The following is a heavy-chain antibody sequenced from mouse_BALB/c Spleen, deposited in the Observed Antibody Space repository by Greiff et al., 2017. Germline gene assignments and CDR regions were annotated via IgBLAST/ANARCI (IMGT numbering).Heavy chain of an antibody. D-gene: IGHD1-1*01. CDR1: GFNIKDTY. CDR2: IDPANGNT. J-gene: IGHJ1*01. CDR3: ARYYGSSLDWYFDV. Sequence: EVQRVESGAELVKPGASVKLSCTASGFNIKDTYMHWVKQRPEQGLEWIGRIDPANGNTKYDPKFQGKATITADTSSNTAYLQLSSLTSEDTAVYYCARYYGSSLDWYFDVWGAGTTVTVSS. V-gene: IGHV14-3*02.